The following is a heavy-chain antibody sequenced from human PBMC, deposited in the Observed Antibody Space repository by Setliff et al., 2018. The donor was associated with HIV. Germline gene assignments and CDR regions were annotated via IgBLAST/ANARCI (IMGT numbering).Heavy chain of an antibody. D-gene: IGHD3-22*01. V-gene: IGHV5-51*01. Sequence: GESLKISCQGSGYSFSTYWIGWVRQMPGKGLEWMGIMYPGTSTIKYSPSFQGQVTISADKSISTTYLQWSSLKASDTAMYYCASLSGYSGDAFDVWGQGTMVTVSS. CDR3: ASLSGYSGDAFDV. J-gene: IGHJ3*01. CDR2: MYPGTSTI. CDR1: GYSFSTYW.